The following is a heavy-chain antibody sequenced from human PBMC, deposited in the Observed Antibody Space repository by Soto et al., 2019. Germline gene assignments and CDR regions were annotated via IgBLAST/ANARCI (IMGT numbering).Heavy chain of an antibody. CDR3: AKGGVVRTGTSYYYGMDV. CDR1: GLTFSSYG. V-gene: IGHV3-23*01. Sequence: GGSLRPSCAASGLTFSSYGMSWVRQAPGKGLEWDSAISGGGDRTYYADYVKGRFSISRDNSKNTLYLQMNSLRAEDTAVFYCAKGGVVRTGTSYYYGMDVWGQGTTVTVSS. J-gene: IGHJ6*02. CDR2: ISGGGDRT. D-gene: IGHD3-10*01.